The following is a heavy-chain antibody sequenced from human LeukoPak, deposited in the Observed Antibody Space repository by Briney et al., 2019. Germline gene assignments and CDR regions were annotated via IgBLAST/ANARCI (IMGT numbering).Heavy chain of an antibody. Sequence: ASVKVSCKASGYTFTSYYIHWVRQAPGQGLEWMGIINPSGGSTSYAQKFQGRVTMTRDTSTSTVYMELSSLRSEDTAVYYCARDRIVLMVYVQQSDAFDIWGQGTMVTVSS. J-gene: IGHJ3*02. D-gene: IGHD2-8*01. V-gene: IGHV1-46*01. CDR1: GYTFTSYY. CDR3: ARDRIVLMVYVQQSDAFDI. CDR2: INPSGGST.